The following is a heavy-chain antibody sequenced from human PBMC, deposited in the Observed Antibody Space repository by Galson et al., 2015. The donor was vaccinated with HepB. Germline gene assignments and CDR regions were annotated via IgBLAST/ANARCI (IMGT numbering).Heavy chain of an antibody. CDR3: ATVPTLVGALQGIPQGDY. J-gene: IGHJ4*02. CDR1: GYTFTDYY. Sequence: VKVSCKVSGYTFTDYYMHWVQQAPGKGLEWMGLVDPEDGETIYAEKFQGRVTITADTSTDTAYMGLSSLRSEDTAVYYCATVPTLVGALQGIPQGDYWGQGTLVTVSS. D-gene: IGHD1-26*01. V-gene: IGHV1-69-2*01. CDR2: VDPEDGET.